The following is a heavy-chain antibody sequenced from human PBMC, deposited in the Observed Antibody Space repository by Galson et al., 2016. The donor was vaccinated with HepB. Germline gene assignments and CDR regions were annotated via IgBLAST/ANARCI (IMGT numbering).Heavy chain of an antibody. CDR2: ISPSGETA. CDR1: GFSFRSYG. Sequence: SLRLSCAASGFSFRSYGMSWVRQAPGKGLEWVSAISPSGETAYYADSVKGRFAFSRDNSKNTLFLQMNSLGVEDTALYYCAKNLRAADSSGWQNYCDTWGHGTLVTVSS. V-gene: IGHV3-23*01. CDR3: AKNLRAADSSGWQNYCDT. D-gene: IGHD6-19*01. J-gene: IGHJ5*01.